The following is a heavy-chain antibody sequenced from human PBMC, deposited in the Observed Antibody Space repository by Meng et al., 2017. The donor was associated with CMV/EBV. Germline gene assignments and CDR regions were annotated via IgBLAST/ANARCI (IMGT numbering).Heavy chain of an antibody. CDR1: GFSFTTFW. V-gene: IGHV3-7*01. Sequence: GESLKISCAASGFSFTTFWMTWVRQAPGKGLEWVANVKEDGTGQWYVDSVKGRFTVSKDNAKQSVYLQMNSLKAEDTAVYYCVGYAKSHYGMDVWGQGTTVTVSS. CDR3: VGYAKSHYGMDV. D-gene: IGHD4/OR15-4a*01. J-gene: IGHJ6*02. CDR2: VKEDGTGQ.